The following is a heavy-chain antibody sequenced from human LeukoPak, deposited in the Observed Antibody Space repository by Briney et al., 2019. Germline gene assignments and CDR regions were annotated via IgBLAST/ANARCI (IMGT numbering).Heavy chain of an antibody. Sequence: GGSLRLSCAASGFTFSSYSMNWVRQAPGKGLEWVSAISGSGGSTYYADTVKGRFTISRGNSKNTLYLQMNSVRAEDTAVYYCAKDRHPAVAGVGFDYWGQGTLVTVSS. CDR3: AKDRHPAVAGVGFDY. CDR1: GFTFSSYS. D-gene: IGHD6-19*01. V-gene: IGHV3-23*01. CDR2: ISGSGGST. J-gene: IGHJ4*02.